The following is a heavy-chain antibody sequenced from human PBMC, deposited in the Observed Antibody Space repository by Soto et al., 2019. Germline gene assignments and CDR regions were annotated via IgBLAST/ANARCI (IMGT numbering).Heavy chain of an antibody. J-gene: IGHJ5*02. Sequence: PSETRSLTCTVSGGSITSSSYYWGWIRQPPGKGLEWIGSIYYSGSTYYNPSLKSRVTISVDTSKNQFSLKLSSVTAADTAVYYCATQEVGGSYVYTFDPWGQGTLVTVSS. CDR1: GGSITSSSYY. V-gene: IGHV4-39*01. CDR3: ATQEVGGSYVYTFDP. CDR2: IYYSGST. D-gene: IGHD1-26*01.